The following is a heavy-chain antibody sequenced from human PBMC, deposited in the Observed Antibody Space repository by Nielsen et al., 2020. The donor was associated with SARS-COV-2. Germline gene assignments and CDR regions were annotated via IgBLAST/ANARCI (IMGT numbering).Heavy chain of an antibody. Sequence: ASVKVSCKASGYTFTSYDINWVRQAPGQGLEWMGWISAYNGNTNYAQKFQGRVTMTEDTSTDTAYMELSSLRSEDTAVYYCATDLGLDYWGQGTLVTVSS. CDR2: ISAYNGNT. J-gene: IGHJ4*02. CDR3: ATDLGLDY. CDR1: GYTFTSYD. V-gene: IGHV1-18*01.